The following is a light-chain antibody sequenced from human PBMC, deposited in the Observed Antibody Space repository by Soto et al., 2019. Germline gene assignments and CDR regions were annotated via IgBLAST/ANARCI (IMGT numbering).Light chain of an antibody. Sequence: EIVLTQSPGTLSLSPGERATLSCRASRSVTSNYLGWYQQKPGQAPRLLIYGASSRATGIPDRFSGSGSGTDFTITVSRLEHEDVALYYCQQYASSPFTFGQGTKLEI. J-gene: IGKJ2*01. V-gene: IGKV3-20*01. CDR3: QQYASSPFT. CDR2: GAS. CDR1: RSVTSNY.